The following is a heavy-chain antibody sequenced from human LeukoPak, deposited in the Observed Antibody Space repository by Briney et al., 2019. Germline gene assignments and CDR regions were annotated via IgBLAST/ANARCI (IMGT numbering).Heavy chain of an antibody. D-gene: IGHD6-19*01. CDR1: GFTFNNYA. CDR3: ARDREDRGCPASTGYYFDY. Sequence: PGGSLRLSCAASGFTFNNYAMNWVRQAPGEGLQWVSGIGAGGTYTYYADSVKGRFTISRDNSRNTVYLQMNSLRVEDTAIYYCARDREDRGCPASTGYYFDYWGQGTLVTVSS. V-gene: IGHV3-23*01. CDR2: IGAGGTYT. J-gene: IGHJ4*02.